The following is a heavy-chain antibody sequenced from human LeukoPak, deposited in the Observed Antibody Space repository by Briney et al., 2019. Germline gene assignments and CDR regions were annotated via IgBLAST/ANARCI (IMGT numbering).Heavy chain of an antibody. CDR2: INHSGST. Sequence: SETLSLTCAVYGGSFSGYYWSWIRQPPGKGLEWIGEINHSGSTNYNPSLKSRFTISVDTSKKQFSLKLSSVTAADTAVYYCARRTYHHTAFTIFGVGTRYYYYYYMDVWGKGTTVTVSS. CDR3: ARRTYHHTAFTIFGVGTRYYYYYYMDV. CDR1: GGSFSGYY. D-gene: IGHD3-3*01. J-gene: IGHJ6*03. V-gene: IGHV4-34*01.